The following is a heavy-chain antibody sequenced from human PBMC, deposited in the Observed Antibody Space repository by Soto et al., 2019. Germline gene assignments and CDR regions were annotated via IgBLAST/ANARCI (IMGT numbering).Heavy chain of an antibody. V-gene: IGHV3-30*14. J-gene: IGHJ3*01. Sequence: GGSLRLSCTASGFTFSSYAIHWVRQAPGKGLEWVAVISYDGSHKYYADAVKGRFTISRDSSKNTLYLQMNSLRAEDTAVYYWARGPHIVVRYEGFDVWGQGTMVTVS. CDR3: ARGPHIVVRYEGFDV. CDR2: ISYDGSHK. D-gene: IGHD3-22*01. CDR1: GFTFSSYA.